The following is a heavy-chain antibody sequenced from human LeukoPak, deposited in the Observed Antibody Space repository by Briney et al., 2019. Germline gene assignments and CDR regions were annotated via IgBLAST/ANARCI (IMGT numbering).Heavy chain of an antibody. CDR2: ISNTGDTI. V-gene: IGHV3-11*01. D-gene: IGHD3/OR15-3a*01. CDR3: ARARGLGPGGHFDL. CDR1: GFTFSNYY. Sequence: PGGSLRLSCVVSGFTFSNYYMSWIRQAPGKGLEWVSYISNTGDTIKYADSVQGRFTISRDNAQNSLYLQRTSLGVDDTAVYYCARARGLGPGGHFDLWGRGTRATVSS. J-gene: IGHJ2*01.